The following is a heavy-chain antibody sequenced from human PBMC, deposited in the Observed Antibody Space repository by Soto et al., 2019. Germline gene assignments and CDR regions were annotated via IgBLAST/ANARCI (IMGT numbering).Heavy chain of an antibody. CDR2: IYYSGST. D-gene: IGHD3-10*01. CDR1: GGSISSYY. V-gene: IGHV4-59*01. CDR3: ARQIDYGSGMKWFDP. Sequence: QVQLQESGPGLVKPSETLSLTCTVSGGSISSYYWSWIRQPPGKGLEWIGYIYYSGSTNYNPSLKSRVTISVDTSKNQFSLKLSSVTAADTAVYYCARQIDYGSGMKWFDPWGQGTLVTVSS. J-gene: IGHJ5*02.